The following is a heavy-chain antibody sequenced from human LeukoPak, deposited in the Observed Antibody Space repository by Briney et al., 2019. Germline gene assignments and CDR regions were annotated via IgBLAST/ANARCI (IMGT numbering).Heavy chain of an antibody. J-gene: IGHJ4*02. V-gene: IGHV4-59*01. CDR2: IYYSGST. CDR3: ASGGVRAARWYYFDY. Sequence: SGGTLRLSCAASGFTFSDYYWSWIRQPPGKGLEWIGYIYYSGSTNYNPSLKSRVTISVDTSKNQFSLKLSSVTAADTAVYYCASGGVRAARWYYFDYWGQGTLVTVSS. CDR1: GFTFSDYY. D-gene: IGHD2-15*01.